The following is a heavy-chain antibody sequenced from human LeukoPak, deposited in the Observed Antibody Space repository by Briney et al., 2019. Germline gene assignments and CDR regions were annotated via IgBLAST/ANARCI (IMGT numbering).Heavy chain of an antibody. Sequence: PSGTLSLTCAVSGGSISSSNWWSWVRQRPGKGLDWIGEIYHSGSTNYNPSLKSRVTISVDKSKNQFSLKVSSVTAADTAVYYCARIPLVWSSPKGAFDIWGQGTMVTVSS. CDR3: ARIPLVWSSPKGAFDI. D-gene: IGHD3-10*01. CDR1: GGSISSSNW. V-gene: IGHV4-4*02. J-gene: IGHJ3*02. CDR2: IYHSGST.